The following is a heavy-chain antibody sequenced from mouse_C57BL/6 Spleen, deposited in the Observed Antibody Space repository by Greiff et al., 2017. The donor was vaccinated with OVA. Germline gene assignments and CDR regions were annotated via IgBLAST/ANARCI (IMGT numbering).Heavy chain of an antibody. CDR3: AKGDGKGHFDV. CDR2: IWRGGST. J-gene: IGHJ1*03. V-gene: IGHV2-5*01. CDR1: GFSLTSYG. Sequence: VMLVESGPGLVQPSQSLSITCTVSGFSLTSYGVHWVRQSPGKGLEWLGVIWRGGSTDYNAAFMSRLSITKDNSKSQVFFKMNSLQADDTAIYYCAKGDGKGHFDVWGTGTTVTVSS. D-gene: IGHD2-3*01.